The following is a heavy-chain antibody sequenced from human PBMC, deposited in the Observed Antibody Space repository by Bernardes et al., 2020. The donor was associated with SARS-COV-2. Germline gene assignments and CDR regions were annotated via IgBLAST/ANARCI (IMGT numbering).Heavy chain of an antibody. Sequence: GGSLRLSCAASGFTFSSYAMSWVRQAPGKGLEWVSAISGSGGSTYYADSVKGRFTISRDNSKNTLYLQMNSLRAEDTAVYYCAKDPYYYDSSGYYPFDYWGQGTLVTVSS. J-gene: IGHJ4*02. CDR3: AKDPYYYDSSGYYPFDY. CDR2: ISGSGGST. V-gene: IGHV3-23*01. D-gene: IGHD3-22*01. CDR1: GFTFSSYA.